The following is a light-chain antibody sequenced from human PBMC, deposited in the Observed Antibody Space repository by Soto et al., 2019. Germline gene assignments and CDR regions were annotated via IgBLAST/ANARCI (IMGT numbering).Light chain of an antibody. CDR2: AAS. Sequence: DLQMTPSPSSLSASVGDRVTITCRASQSISSYLNWYQQKPGKAPKLLIYAASSLQSGVPSRFSGSGSGTDFTLTISSLQPEDFATYYCQQSYSTPTTFGRGTKVEIK. J-gene: IGKJ1*01. CDR3: QQSYSTPTT. CDR1: QSISSY. V-gene: IGKV1-39*01.